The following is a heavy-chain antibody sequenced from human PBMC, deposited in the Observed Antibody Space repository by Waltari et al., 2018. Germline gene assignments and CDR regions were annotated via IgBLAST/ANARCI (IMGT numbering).Heavy chain of an antibody. D-gene: IGHD5-18*01. CDR1: GFTFSSDS. V-gene: IGHV3-48*01. J-gene: IGHJ4*02. CDR3: ARDDGGYSYGYREGFDY. Sequence: EVQLVESGGGLVQPGGSLRLSCAASGFTFSSDSMNWVRKATGRGLEWVSYISSSSSTIYYAYSVKGRFTISRDNAKNSLYLQMNSLRAEDTAVYYCARDDGGYSYGYREGFDYWGQGTLVTVSS. CDR2: ISSSSSTI.